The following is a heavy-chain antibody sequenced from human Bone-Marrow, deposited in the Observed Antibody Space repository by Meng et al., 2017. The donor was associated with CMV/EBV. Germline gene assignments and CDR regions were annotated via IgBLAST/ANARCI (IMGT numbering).Heavy chain of an antibody. CDR1: GGSVSSGSYF. CDR3: ARGRKSYFWSGYQEARPYPYGMDV. Sequence: SETLSLTCSVSGGSVSSGSYFWSWIRQPPGKGLEWIGYVYFNGDTKSNPSLKSRVTMSIDTSKNQFSLKLSSVTAADTAVYYCARGRKSYFWSGYQEARPYPYGMDVWGQGTTVTVSS. J-gene: IGHJ6*02. V-gene: IGHV4-61*01. D-gene: IGHD3-3*01. CDR2: VYFNGDT.